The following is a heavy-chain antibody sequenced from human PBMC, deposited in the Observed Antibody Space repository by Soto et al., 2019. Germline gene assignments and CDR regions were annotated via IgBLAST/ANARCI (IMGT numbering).Heavy chain of an antibody. V-gene: IGHV5-51*01. CDR3: ARQRLYSSSWTTFDY. D-gene: IGHD2-2*01. Sequence: GESLKISCKGSGYNFATYWIGWVRQTPGKGLGWIGIIYPPNSDTKYSPSFEGQVTISAEKSINTAYLQWSSLTASDTAVYYRARQRLYSSSWTTFDYWGQGTLVTVSS. J-gene: IGHJ4*02. CDR1: GYNFATYW. CDR2: IYPPNSDT.